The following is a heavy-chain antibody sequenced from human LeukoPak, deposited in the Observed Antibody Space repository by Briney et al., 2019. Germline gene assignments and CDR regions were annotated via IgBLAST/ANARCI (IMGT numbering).Heavy chain of an antibody. CDR1: GFIFSSYA. J-gene: IGHJ4*02. Sequence: GGSLRLACAPSGFIFSSYAISWVRQAAGKGLEWVSAISGGGGSTYYADSGKGRLTISRHNAKNTLYLQMNSLRAEQTSVYYCAKQPGNWLLHFDYWGQGTLVTVSS. CDR2: ISGGGGST. V-gene: IGHV3-23*01. D-gene: IGHD3-22*01. CDR3: AKQPGNWLLHFDY.